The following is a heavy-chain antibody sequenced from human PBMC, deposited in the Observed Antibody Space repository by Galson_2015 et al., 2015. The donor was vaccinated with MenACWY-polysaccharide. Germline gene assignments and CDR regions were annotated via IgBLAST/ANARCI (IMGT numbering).Heavy chain of an antibody. Sequence: SVKVSCKASGGTFSSYAISWVRQAPGQGLEWMGGIIPIFGTANYAQKFQGRVTITADESTSTAYMELSSLRPEDTAVYYCARTSSTYCGGDCYSRIYAFDIWGQGTMVTVSS. CDR1: GGTFSSYA. CDR3: ARTSSTYCGGDCYSRIYAFDI. J-gene: IGHJ3*02. CDR2: IIPIFGTA. V-gene: IGHV1-69*13. D-gene: IGHD2-21*02.